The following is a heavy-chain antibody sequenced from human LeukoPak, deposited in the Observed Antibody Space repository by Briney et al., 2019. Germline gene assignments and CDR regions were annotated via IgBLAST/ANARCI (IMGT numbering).Heavy chain of an antibody. CDR2: ISGSGGGT. CDR1: GFAFSTYA. D-gene: IGHD2-21*02. Sequence: GGSLRLSCAASGFAFSTYAMSWVRQAPGMGLEWVSAISGSGGGTYYADSVKGRFTISRDNAKNTLYLLMNNLRAEDTAVYYCARDKAEYCGGDCYPYYYYYMDVWGKGTTVTVSS. J-gene: IGHJ6*03. V-gene: IGHV3-23*01. CDR3: ARDKAEYCGGDCYPYYYYYMDV.